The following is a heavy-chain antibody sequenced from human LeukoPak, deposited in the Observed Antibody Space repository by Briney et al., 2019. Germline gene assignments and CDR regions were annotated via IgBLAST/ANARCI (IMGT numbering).Heavy chain of an antibody. D-gene: IGHD3-9*01. CDR1: GFTVSSNY. J-gene: IGHJ6*02. CDR2: IYSGGST. CDR3: ARNILRYFDRGPYYYGMDV. Sequence: GGSLRLSCAASGFTVSSNYMSWVRQAPGKGLEWVSVIYSGGSTYYADSVKGRFTISRDNSKNTLYLQMNSLRAEDTAVYYCARNILRYFDRGPYYYGMDVWGQGTTVTVSS. V-gene: IGHV3-53*01.